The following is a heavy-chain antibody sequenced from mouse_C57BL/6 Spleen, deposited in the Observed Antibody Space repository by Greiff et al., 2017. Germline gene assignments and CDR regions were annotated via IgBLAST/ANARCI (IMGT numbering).Heavy chain of an antibody. V-gene: IGHV1-15*01. CDR2: IDPETGGT. D-gene: IGHD1-1*01. J-gene: IGHJ2*01. Sequence: QVQLKESGAELVRPGASVTLSCKASGYTFTDYEMHWVKQTPVHGLEWIGAIDPETGGTAYNQKFKGKAILTADKSSSTAYMELRSLTSEDSAVYYSHYYGSSLYYFDYWGQGTTLTVSS. CDR1: GYTFTDYE. CDR3: HYYGSSLYYFDY.